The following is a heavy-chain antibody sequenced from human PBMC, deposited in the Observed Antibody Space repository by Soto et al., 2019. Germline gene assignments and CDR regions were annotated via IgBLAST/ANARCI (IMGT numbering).Heavy chain of an antibody. J-gene: IGHJ4*02. V-gene: IGHV4-39*01. Sequence: SETLSLTCTVSGGSISSSSYYWGWIRQPPGKGLEWVGSICYSGSTYYNTSLKSRVTISVDTSKNQFSLKLSSVTAADTAVYYCARVTDSSGWKPRYYFDYWGQGTLVTVSS. D-gene: IGHD6-19*01. CDR3: ARVTDSSGWKPRYYFDY. CDR1: GGSISSSSYY. CDR2: ICYSGST.